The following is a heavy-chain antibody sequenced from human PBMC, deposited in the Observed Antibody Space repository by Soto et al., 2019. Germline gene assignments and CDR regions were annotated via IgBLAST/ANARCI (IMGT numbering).Heavy chain of an antibody. CDR3: AREKIVVVTAMIRKGEYYFDY. V-gene: IGHV4-30-4*01. CDR2: IYYSGST. CDR1: GGSISSGDYY. J-gene: IGHJ4*02. D-gene: IGHD2-21*02. Sequence: SETLSLTCTVSGGSISSGDYYWSWIRQPPGKGLEWIGYIYYSGSTYYNPSLKSRVTISVDTSKNQFSLKLSSVTAADTAVYYCAREKIVVVTAMIRKGEYYFDYWGQGTLVTVSS.